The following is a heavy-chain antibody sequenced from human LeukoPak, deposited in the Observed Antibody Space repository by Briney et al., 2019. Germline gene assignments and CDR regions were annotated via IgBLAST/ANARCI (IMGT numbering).Heavy chain of an antibody. D-gene: IGHD5-12*01. CDR3: TKAGVGTSFLIDY. J-gene: IGHJ4*02. CDR2: ISSDGRQK. V-gene: IGHV3-30*18. CDR1: GFTFSSYA. Sequence: GGSLRLSCAASGFTFSSYAMHWVRQAPGKGLEWMAIISSDGRQKFYADSVKGRFTISRDNSKNTLYLQVSSLRPEDTAVYFCTKAGVGTSFLIDYWGQGTLVTVSS.